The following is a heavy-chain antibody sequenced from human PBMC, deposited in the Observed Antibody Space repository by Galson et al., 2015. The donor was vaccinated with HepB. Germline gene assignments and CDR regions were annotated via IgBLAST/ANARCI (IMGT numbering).Heavy chain of an antibody. V-gene: IGHV4-39*07. CDR3: ARDCHVNTGEVWSAFDI. J-gene: IGHJ3*02. CDR2: IYYSGNT. CDR1: GGSLSSSSYF. D-gene: IGHD3-10*01. Sequence: SETLSLTCTASGGSLSSSSYFWGWIRQPPGKGLEWIGSIYYSGNTYYNPSLKSRVTISADTSKNQFSLKLSSVTAADTAVYYCARDCHVNTGEVWSAFDIWGQGTMVTVSS.